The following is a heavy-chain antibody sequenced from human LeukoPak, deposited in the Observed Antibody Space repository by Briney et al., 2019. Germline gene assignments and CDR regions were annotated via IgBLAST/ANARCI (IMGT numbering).Heavy chain of an antibody. Sequence: PGGSLRLPCAVSGFNFNDAWMSWVRQAPGKGLEWVGRLKSRGSGGTAEYSAPVKGRFTVSRDDSQNTLYLQMNSLKIEDTALYFCSWEMDVSFGRRLEHWGQGTLVTVAS. J-gene: IGHJ5*02. V-gene: IGHV3-15*01. D-gene: IGHD3-10*01. CDR1: GFNFNDAW. CDR3: SWEMDVSFGRRLEH. CDR2: LKSRGSGGTA.